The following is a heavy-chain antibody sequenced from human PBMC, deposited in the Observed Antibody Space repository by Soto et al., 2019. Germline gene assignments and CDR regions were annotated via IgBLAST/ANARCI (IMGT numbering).Heavy chain of an antibody. Sequence: QVQLQESGPVLVKPSETLSLTCTVSGGSISSYYWSWIRQPPGKGLEWIGYIYYSGSTNYNPSLKSRVTISVDTSKNQFSLKLSSVTAADTAVYYCARDFAGRGNSWSFDPWGQGTLVTVSS. V-gene: IGHV4-59*01. CDR2: IYYSGST. J-gene: IGHJ5*02. CDR3: ARDFAGRGNSWSFDP. D-gene: IGHD6-13*01. CDR1: GGSISSYY.